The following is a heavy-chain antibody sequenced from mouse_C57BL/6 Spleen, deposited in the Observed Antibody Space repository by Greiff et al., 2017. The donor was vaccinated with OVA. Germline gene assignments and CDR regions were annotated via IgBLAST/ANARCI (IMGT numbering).Heavy chain of an antibody. D-gene: IGHD1-1*01. CDR1: GYTFTSYW. CDR2: IDPNSGGT. J-gene: IGHJ1*03. V-gene: IGHV1-72*01. CDR3: ARRHYGSSFHWYFDV. Sequence: VKLRQPGAELVKPGASVKLSCKASGYTFTSYWMHWVKQRPGRGLEWIGRIDPNSGGTKYNEKFKSKATLTVDKPSSTAYMQLSSLTSEDSAVYYCARRHYGSSFHWYFDVWGTGTTVTVSS.